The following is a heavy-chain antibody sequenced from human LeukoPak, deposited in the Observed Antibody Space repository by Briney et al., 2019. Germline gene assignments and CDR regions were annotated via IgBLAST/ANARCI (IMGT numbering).Heavy chain of an antibody. Sequence: GGSLRLSCAASGFTFSSYTMNWVRQAPGKGLEWLSYISSSGSTIYYADSVKGRFTISRDNSKNTLYLQMNSLRAEDTAVYYCAGNAGYSSSWPFDYWGQGTLVTVSS. CDR3: AGNAGYSSSWPFDY. D-gene: IGHD6-13*01. J-gene: IGHJ4*02. CDR1: GFTFSSYT. CDR2: ISSSGSTI. V-gene: IGHV3-48*01.